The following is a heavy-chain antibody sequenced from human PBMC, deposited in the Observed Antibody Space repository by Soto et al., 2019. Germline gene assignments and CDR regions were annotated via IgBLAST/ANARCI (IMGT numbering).Heavy chain of an antibody. V-gene: IGHV1-69*12. J-gene: IGHJ6*02. CDR3: ATDSGPQQLGANYCCSMDF. Sequence: QVQLVQSGAEVKKPGSSVRVSCKTSGGTFRTSAISWVRQAPGQGLEWMGGIMPVFPTPDYAQKFQGRVTFTAAVSAGEAYMELSSLRCEGTAGYYCATDSGPQQLGANYCCSMDFCSQGTTVTVSS. CDR1: GGTFRTSA. CDR2: IMPVFPTP. D-gene: IGHD6-25*01.